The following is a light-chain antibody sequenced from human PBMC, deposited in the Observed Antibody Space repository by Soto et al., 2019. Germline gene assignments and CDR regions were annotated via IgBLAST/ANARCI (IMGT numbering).Light chain of an antibody. CDR2: DAS. Sequence: ENVLTQSPGTLSLSPGERATLSCRASQSVSSSYLAWYQQKPGQAPRLLIYDASSRATGIPDRFSGGGSGTDFTLTISSLQPDDFATYYCQQYNSYWTFGQGTKV. V-gene: IGKV3-20*01. J-gene: IGKJ1*01. CDR1: QSVSSSY. CDR3: QQYNSYWT.